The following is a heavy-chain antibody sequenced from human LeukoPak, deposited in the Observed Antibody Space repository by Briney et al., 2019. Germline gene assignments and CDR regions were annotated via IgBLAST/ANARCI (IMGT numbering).Heavy chain of an antibody. CDR1: GYTLTGYY. Sequence: ASVKVSCKASGYTLTGYYMHWVRQAPGQGLEWMGIINPSGGSTSYAQKFQGRVTMTRDMSTSTVYMELSSLRSEDTAVYYCARSSPYCSSTSCYFDYWGQGTLVTVSS. V-gene: IGHV1-46*01. D-gene: IGHD2-2*01. CDR2: INPSGGST. CDR3: ARSSPYCSSTSCYFDY. J-gene: IGHJ4*02.